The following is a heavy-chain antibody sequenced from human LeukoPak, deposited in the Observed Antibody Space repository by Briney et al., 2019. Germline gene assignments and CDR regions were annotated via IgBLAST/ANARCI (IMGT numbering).Heavy chain of an antibody. CDR1: GDSISSFH. D-gene: IGHD3-22*01. CDR3: ASEAYCYDSSGYYKY. CDR2: IYTSGST. V-gene: IGHV4-4*07. Sequence: SETLSLTCTVSGDSISSFHWSWIRQPARKGLEWIGRIYTSGSTNYNPSLKSRVTMSVDTSKNQFSLKLSSVTAADTAVYYCASEAYCYDSSGYYKYWGQGTLVTVSS. J-gene: IGHJ4*02.